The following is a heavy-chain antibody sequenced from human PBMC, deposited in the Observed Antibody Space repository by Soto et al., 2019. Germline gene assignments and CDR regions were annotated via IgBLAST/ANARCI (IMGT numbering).Heavy chain of an antibody. D-gene: IGHD3-3*01. V-gene: IGHV3-23*01. CDR3: ERITRS. CDR1: GITLSDSA. J-gene: IGHJ5*02. Sequence: GGSLRLSCAASGITLSDSAMTWVRQAPGKGLEWISSLTGDAKTTYYADSVKGRFTVSRDISKNTFYLQMDSLRAEDTAMYFCERITRSWGQGTLVTVLL. CDR2: LTGDAKTT.